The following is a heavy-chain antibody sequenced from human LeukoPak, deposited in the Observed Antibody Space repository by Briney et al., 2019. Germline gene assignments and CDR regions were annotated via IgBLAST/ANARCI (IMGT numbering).Heavy chain of an antibody. Sequence: SETLSLTCSVSGASISSYHWSWIRQPAGEGLEWIGRIYTSGRTNYNPSPNSRVTMSVDTSKNQFSPKLNSVTAADTAVYYCARDYSYPDYWGQGALVTVSS. CDR2: IYTSGRT. J-gene: IGHJ4*02. D-gene: IGHD5-18*01. CDR1: GASISSYH. V-gene: IGHV4-4*07. CDR3: ARDYSYPDY.